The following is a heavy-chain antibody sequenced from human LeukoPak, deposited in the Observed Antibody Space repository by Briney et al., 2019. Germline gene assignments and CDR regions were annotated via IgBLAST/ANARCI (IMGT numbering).Heavy chain of an antibody. Sequence: GGSLRLSCAAYGFTFSTYWMHCVRQAPGKGIVWVSRIKSDGGTNYADSVKGRFTSSRDNAKKTVSLQMNSLRPEDTGVYYCARAPSEIGGYYPEYFRHWGQGTLVTVSS. V-gene: IGHV3-74*01. D-gene: IGHD3-22*01. CDR1: GFTFSTYW. CDR3: ARAPSEIGGYYPEYFRH. J-gene: IGHJ1*01. CDR2: IKSDGGT.